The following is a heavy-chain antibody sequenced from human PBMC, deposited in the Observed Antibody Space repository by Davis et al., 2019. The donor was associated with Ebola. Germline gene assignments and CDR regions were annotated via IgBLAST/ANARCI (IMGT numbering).Heavy chain of an antibody. CDR1: GYTFTSYG. J-gene: IGHJ4*02. CDR2: ISAYNGNT. Sequence: AASVQVSCKASGYTFTSYGISWVRQAPGQGLEWMGWISAYNGNTNYAQKLQGRVTMTTDTSTNTAYMEVRSLRSDDTAVYYCARDGSVAAIELDYWGQGTLVTVSS. CDR3: ARDGSVAAIELDY. V-gene: IGHV1-18*01. D-gene: IGHD2-2*02.